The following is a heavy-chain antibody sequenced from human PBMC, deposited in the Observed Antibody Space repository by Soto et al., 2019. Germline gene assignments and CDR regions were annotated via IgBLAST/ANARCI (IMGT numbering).Heavy chain of an antibody. CDR2: ISSSSSYI. Sequence: VQLVESGGGLVKPGGSLRLSCAASGFTFSSYSMNWVRQAPGKGLEWVSSISSSSSYIYYADSVKGRFTISRDNAKNSLYLQMNSLRAEDTAVYYCARDPMTTVAGGYGMDVWGQGTTVTVSS. CDR3: ARDPMTTVAGGYGMDV. J-gene: IGHJ6*02. V-gene: IGHV3-21*01. D-gene: IGHD4-17*01. CDR1: GFTFSSYS.